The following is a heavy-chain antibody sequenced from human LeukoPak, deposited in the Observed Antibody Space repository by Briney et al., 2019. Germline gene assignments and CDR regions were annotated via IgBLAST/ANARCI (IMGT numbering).Heavy chain of an antibody. V-gene: IGHV3-21*01. CDR1: GFTFSSYS. J-gene: IGHJ4*02. Sequence: GGSLRLSCAASGFTFSSYSMNWVRQAPGKGLEWVASISSSSSYRYYADSVKGRFTISRDNAKNSLYLQMNSLRAEDTAVYYCASGITMVRGPTHFDYWGQGTLVTVSS. D-gene: IGHD3-10*01. CDR3: ASGITMVRGPTHFDY. CDR2: ISSSSSYR.